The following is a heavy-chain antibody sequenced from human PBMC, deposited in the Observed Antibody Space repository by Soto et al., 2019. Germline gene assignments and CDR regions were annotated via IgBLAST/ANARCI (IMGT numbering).Heavy chain of an antibody. CDR2: ITGADSI. CDR3: AKYSASGSYFHFDS. V-gene: IGHV3-23*01. J-gene: IGHJ4*02. D-gene: IGHD3-10*01. Sequence: GGSLRLSCTAAGFTLTNYAMSWVRQAPRKGLQWVSTITGADSIYYADSVRGRFTISRPHSKNTLYLQMNSLRAEDTATYYCAKYSASGSYFHFDSWGQGTLVTVSS. CDR1: GFTLTNYA.